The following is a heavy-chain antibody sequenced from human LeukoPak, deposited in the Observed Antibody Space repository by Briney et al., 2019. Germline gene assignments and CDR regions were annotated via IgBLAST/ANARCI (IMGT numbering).Heavy chain of an antibody. CDR3: ARDLRYSGSYWGGGDYFDY. D-gene: IGHD1-26*01. J-gene: IGHJ4*02. CDR2: ISSSSSTI. V-gene: IGHV3-48*04. CDR1: GFTFSSYS. Sequence: GGSLRLSCAASGFTFSSYSMNWVRQAPGKGLEWVSYISSSSSTIYYADSVKGRFTISRDNAKNSLYLQMNSLRAEDTAVYYCARDLRYSGSYWGGGDYFDYWGQGTLVTVSS.